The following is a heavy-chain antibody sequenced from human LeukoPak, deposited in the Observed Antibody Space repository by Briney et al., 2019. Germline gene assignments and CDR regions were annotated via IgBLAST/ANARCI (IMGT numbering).Heavy chain of an antibody. CDR3: AYNNNLNY. CDR1: RLSFSGQW. CDR2: MKYDGSEK. V-gene: IGHV3-7*01. J-gene: IGHJ4*02. D-gene: IGHD4-11*01. Sequence: GGSLRLSCAASRLSFSGQWMNWVRQAPGQGLEWVAHMKYDGSEKFYTDSVKGRFNISRQDAKNSLSLQMDNVRAGDTAVYYCAYNNNLNYWGQGTLVTVS.